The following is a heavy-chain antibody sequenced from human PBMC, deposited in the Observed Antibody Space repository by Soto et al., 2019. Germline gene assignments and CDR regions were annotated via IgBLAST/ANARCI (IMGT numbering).Heavy chain of an antibody. CDR3: ARVSRRHVVASSRANWFDP. CDR1: GFTFSDYY. CDR2: ISSSSSYT. D-gene: IGHD6-6*01. V-gene: IGHV3-11*06. J-gene: IGHJ5*02. Sequence: GGSLRLSCAASGFTFSDYYMSWIRQAPGKGLEWVSYISSSSSYTNYADSVKGRFTISRDNAKNSLYLQMNSLRAEDTAVYYCARVSRRHVVASSRANWFDPWGQGTLVTVSS.